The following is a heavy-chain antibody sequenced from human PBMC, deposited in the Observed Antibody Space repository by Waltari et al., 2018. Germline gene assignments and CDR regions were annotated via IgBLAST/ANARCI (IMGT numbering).Heavy chain of an antibody. Sequence: EVQLVESGGGLVQPGGSLRLSCAASGFTFSSYWMSWVRQAPGKGLEWISLIYSGGGIHYADSVKGRFTISRDSSKNTLYLQMNSLRVEDTAVYYCARDPPGVAVSGKGWGQGTLVTVSS. CDR2: IYSGGGI. V-gene: IGHV3-66*01. J-gene: IGHJ4*02. CDR3: ARDPPGVAVSGKG. D-gene: IGHD6-19*01. CDR1: GFTFSSYW.